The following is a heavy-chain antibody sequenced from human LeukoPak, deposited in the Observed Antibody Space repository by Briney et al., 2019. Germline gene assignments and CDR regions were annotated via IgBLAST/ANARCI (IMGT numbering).Heavy chain of an antibody. D-gene: IGHD3-10*01. CDR1: GFTFSSYSMN. Sequence: GSLRLSCAASGFTFSSYSMNWVRQAPGKGLEWIGSIYYSGSTDYTPSLKSRVTISVDTSKNQFSLTLSSLTAADTAVYYCARLAVDGSGSFARFDYWGQGTLVTVSS. J-gene: IGHJ4*02. V-gene: IGHV4-39*01. CDR2: IYYSGST. CDR3: ARLAVDGSGSFARFDY.